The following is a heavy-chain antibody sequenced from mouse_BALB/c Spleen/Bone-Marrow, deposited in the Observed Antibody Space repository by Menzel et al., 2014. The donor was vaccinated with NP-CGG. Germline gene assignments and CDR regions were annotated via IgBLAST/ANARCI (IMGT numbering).Heavy chain of an antibody. V-gene: IGHV4-1*02. CDR1: GFDFSRYW. CDR3: TRLTYYGLTDY. J-gene: IGHJ2*01. D-gene: IGHD1-2*01. CDR2: INPESSTI. Sequence: EVMLVESGGGLVQPGGSLKLSCTVSGFDFSRYWMSWVRQAPGKGLQWIGEINPESSTINYTPSLKDKFIISRDNAKNTLYLQMSKVRSEDTALYYCTRLTYYGLTDYWGQDTTLTVSS.